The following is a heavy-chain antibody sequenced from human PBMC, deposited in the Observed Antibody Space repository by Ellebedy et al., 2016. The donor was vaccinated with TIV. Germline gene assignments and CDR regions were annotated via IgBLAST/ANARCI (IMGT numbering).Heavy chain of an antibody. J-gene: IGHJ4*02. Sequence: GESLKISCNGSGYSFTRQWIAWVRQMPGKGLEWMGSIYPGDSGDSDIRYSPSFQGQVTISADRSSSIAYLQWSSLKASDTAMYYCARRNRDYSSSSYLYWGQGTLLTVSS. CDR3: ARRNRDYSSSSYLY. V-gene: IGHV5-51*01. CDR2: IYPGDSGDSDI. D-gene: IGHD6-6*01. CDR1: GYSFTRQW.